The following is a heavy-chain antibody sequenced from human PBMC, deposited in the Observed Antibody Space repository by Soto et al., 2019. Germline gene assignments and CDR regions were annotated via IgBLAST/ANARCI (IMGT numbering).Heavy chain of an antibody. CDR2: TYYRSKWYN. CDR3: ARDPLRWYSGYDAFPITDPRAHLVPGFDP. Sequence: SQTLSLTCAISGDSVSSNSAAWNCIRQSPSRGLEWLGRTYYRSKWYNDYAVSVKSRITISPDTSKNQFSLQLNSVTPEDTAVHYCARDPLRWYSGYDAFPITDPRAHLVPGFDPWGQGALVTVSS. CDR1: GDSVSSNSAA. V-gene: IGHV6-1*01. D-gene: IGHD5-12*01. J-gene: IGHJ5*02.